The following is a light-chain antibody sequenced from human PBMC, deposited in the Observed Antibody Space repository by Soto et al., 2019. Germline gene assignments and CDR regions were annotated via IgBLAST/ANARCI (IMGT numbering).Light chain of an antibody. CDR2: AAS. V-gene: IGKV1-39*01. Sequence: IQMTQSPSTRAGSVGGRVTITCRASQSISSYLNWYQQKPGKAPKLLIYAASSLQSGVPSGFSGSGSGTDFTLTISSLQPEDFATYYCQQSYSTPITFGQGTRLEIK. CDR3: QQSYSTPIT. CDR1: QSISSY. J-gene: IGKJ5*01.